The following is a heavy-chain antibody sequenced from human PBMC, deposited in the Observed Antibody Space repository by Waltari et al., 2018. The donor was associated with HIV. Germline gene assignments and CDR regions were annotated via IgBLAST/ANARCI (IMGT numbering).Heavy chain of an antibody. V-gene: IGHV3-7*01. CDR3: ARDVMFGGMDV. Sequence: EVQLVESGGGLVQPGGSMRLSCAASGFTCSSYWMSWVRQAPGKGLEWVANIKQDGSEKYYVDSVKGRFTISRDNAKNSLYLQMNSLRAEDTAVYYCARDVMFGGMDVWGQGTTVTVSS. D-gene: IGHD3-10*02. J-gene: IGHJ6*02. CDR2: IKQDGSEK. CDR1: GFTCSSYW.